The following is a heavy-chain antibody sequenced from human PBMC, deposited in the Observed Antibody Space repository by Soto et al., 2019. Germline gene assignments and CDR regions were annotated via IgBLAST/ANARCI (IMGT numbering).Heavy chain of an antibody. J-gene: IGHJ4*02. CDR1: GGSISSGNFY. CDR2: IYFSGST. V-gene: IGHV4-30-4*01. Sequence: VQLQESGPGLVRPSETLSLTCTVSGGSISSGNFYWSWIRQPPGKGLECIGCIYFSGSTSYRPSLKSRLTISLNPSNNQLSLKLTSAAAADPAFYYCAHDSPGGKTYFDLWRQGALVTVSS. D-gene: IGHD1-26*01. CDR3: AHDSPGGKTYFDL.